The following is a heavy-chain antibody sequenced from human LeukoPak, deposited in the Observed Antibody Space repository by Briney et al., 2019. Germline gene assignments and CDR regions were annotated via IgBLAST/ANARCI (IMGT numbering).Heavy chain of an antibody. CDR2: IYSGGST. Sequence: GGSLRLSCAASGFTVSSNYMSWVRQAPGKGLEWVSVIYSGGSTYYADSVKGRFTISRDNSKNTLYLQMNSLRAEDTAVYYCARDSPNLGIDYWGQGTLVTVSS. D-gene: IGHD3-16*01. V-gene: IGHV3-53*01. CDR3: ARDSPNLGIDY. J-gene: IGHJ4*02. CDR1: GFTVSSNY.